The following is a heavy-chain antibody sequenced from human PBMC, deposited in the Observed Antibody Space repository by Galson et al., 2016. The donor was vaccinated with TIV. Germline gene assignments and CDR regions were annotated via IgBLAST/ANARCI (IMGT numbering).Heavy chain of an antibody. CDR2: TSNTGSFK. Sequence: SLRLSCAASGFTFSSLSMHWVRQAPGKGLEWVSSTSNTGSFKHYSDSLKGQFTISRDNAKNSVFLQMNSLRAEDTAVYYCARDHPQGWGFDCWGQGTLVTVSS. J-gene: IGHJ4*02. CDR1: GFTFSSLS. CDR3: ARDHPQGWGFDC. D-gene: IGHD3-16*01. V-gene: IGHV3-21*01.